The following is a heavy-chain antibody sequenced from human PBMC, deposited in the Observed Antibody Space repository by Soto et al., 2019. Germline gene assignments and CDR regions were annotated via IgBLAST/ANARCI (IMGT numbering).Heavy chain of an antibody. CDR1: GGSFSGYY. CDR3: ARGYYYGSGSYYADTWFDP. J-gene: IGHJ5*02. D-gene: IGHD3-10*01. Sequence: PSETLSLTCAVYGGSFSGYYWSWIRQPPGKGLEWIGEINHSGSTNYNPSLKSRVTISVDTSKNQFSLKLGSVTAADTAVYYCARGYYYGSGSYYADTWFDPWGQGTLVTVSP. CDR2: INHSGST. V-gene: IGHV4-34*01.